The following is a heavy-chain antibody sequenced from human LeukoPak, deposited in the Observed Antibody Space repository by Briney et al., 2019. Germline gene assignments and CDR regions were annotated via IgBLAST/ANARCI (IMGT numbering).Heavy chain of an antibody. CDR2: IYTCGST. V-gene: IGHV4-4*07. CDR3: ARDTFWEYYYDSSGYYLPNWFDP. J-gene: IGHJ5*02. Sequence: SETLCLTCTVSGGSISSYYWSWIRQPAGKGLEWIGRIYTCGSTNYNPSLKSRVTMSVDTSKNQFSLKLSSVTAADTAVYYCARDTFWEYYYDSSGYYLPNWFDPWGQGTLVTVSS. D-gene: IGHD3-22*01. CDR1: GGSISSYY.